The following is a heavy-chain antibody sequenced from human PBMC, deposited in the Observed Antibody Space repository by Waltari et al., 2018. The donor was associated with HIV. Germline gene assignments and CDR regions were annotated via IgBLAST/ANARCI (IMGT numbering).Heavy chain of an antibody. CDR3: AKVPHYDILTGYYPFDY. V-gene: IGHV3-23*01. D-gene: IGHD3-9*01. CDR2: ISGSGGST. J-gene: IGHJ4*02. Sequence: PGKGLEWVSAISGSGGSTYYADSVKGRFTISRDNSKNTLYLQMNSLRAEDTAVYYCAKVPHYDILTGYYPFDYWGQGTLVTVSS.